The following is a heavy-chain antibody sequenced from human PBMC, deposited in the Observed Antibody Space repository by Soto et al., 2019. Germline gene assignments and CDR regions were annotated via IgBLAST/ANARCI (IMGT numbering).Heavy chain of an antibody. J-gene: IGHJ6*02. CDR3: AREAAAAAHYYYGMDV. D-gene: IGHD6-13*01. Sequence: PSETLSLTCTVSGGSISSGDYYWSWIRQPPGKGLEWIGYIYYSGSTYYNPSLKSRVTISVDTSKNQFSLKLSSVTAADTAVYYCAREAAAAAHYYYGMDVWGQGTTVTVSS. CDR2: IYYSGST. CDR1: GGSISSGDYY. V-gene: IGHV4-30-4*01.